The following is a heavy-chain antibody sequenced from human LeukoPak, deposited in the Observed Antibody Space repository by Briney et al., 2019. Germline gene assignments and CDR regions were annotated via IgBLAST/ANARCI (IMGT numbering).Heavy chain of an antibody. CDR2: ISYEGSNK. J-gene: IGHJ4*02. CDR1: GFTFSSYG. Sequence: GGSLTLSCAPSGFTFSSYGMHYLREAPGKGRECVAAISYEGSNKNYADSVKGRFTISRDNSKNTLYLQMNSLRAEDTAVYYCAKDWPVYGSGSYPDYWGQGTLVTVSS. D-gene: IGHD3-10*01. V-gene: IGHV3-30*18. CDR3: AKDWPVYGSGSYPDY.